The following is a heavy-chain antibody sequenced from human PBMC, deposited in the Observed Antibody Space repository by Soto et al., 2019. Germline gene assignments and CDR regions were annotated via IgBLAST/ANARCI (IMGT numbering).Heavy chain of an antibody. CDR3: ARSGRYDILTGYYFYFDY. V-gene: IGHV4-59*01. D-gene: IGHD3-9*01. Sequence: PSETLSLTCTVSGGSISSYYWSWIRQPPGKGLEWIGYIYYSGSTNYNPSLKSRVTISVDTSKNQFSLKLSSVTAADTAVYYCARSGRYDILTGYYFYFDYWGQGTLVTVSS. CDR2: IYYSGST. CDR1: GGSISSYY. J-gene: IGHJ4*02.